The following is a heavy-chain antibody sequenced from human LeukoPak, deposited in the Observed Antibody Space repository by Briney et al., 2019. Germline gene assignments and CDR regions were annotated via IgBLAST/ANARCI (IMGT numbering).Heavy chain of an antibody. CDR3: ARDLYSSGSSFDDY. V-gene: IGHV1-18*01. J-gene: IGHJ4*02. Sequence: ASVKVSCKASGYTFTSYGISWVGQAPGQGLEWMGWISAYNGNTNYAQKLQGRVTMTTDTSTSTAYMELRSLRSDDTAVYYCARDLYSSGSSFDDYWGQGTLVTVSS. CDR1: GYTFTSYG. D-gene: IGHD6-19*01. CDR2: ISAYNGNT.